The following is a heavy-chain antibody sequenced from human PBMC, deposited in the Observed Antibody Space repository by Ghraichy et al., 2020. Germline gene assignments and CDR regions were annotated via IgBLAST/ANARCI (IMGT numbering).Heavy chain of an antibody. CDR3: ARARDRYSSSWYGPDGMDV. J-gene: IGHJ6*02. CDR1: GFTFSSYD. D-gene: IGHD6-13*01. V-gene: IGHV3-13*01. CDR2: IGTAGDT. Sequence: GESLNISCAASGFTFSSYDMHWVRQATGKGLEWVSAIGTAGDTYYPGSVKGRFTISREDAKNSLYLQMNNLRAGDTAVYYCARARDRYSSSWYGPDGMDVWGQGTTVTVSS.